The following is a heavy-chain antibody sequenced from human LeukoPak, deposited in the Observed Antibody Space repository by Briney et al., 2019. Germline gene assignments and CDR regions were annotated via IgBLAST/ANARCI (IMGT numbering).Heavy chain of an antibody. CDR2: IKEDDSEK. CDR1: GFTFSSYW. Sequence: PGGSLRLSCAASGFTFSSYWMSWVRQAPGKGLEWVANIKEDDSEKNYVDSVKGRFTISRDNSKNTLYLQMNSLRAEDTAVYYCAKSNYDILTGYYIGYYFDYWGQGTLVTVSS. V-gene: IGHV3-7*01. J-gene: IGHJ4*02. D-gene: IGHD3-9*01. CDR3: AKSNYDILTGYYIGYYFDY.